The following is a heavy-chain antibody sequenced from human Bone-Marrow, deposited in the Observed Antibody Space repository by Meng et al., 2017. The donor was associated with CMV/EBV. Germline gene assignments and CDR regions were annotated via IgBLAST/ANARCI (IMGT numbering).Heavy chain of an antibody. V-gene: IGHV4-59*01. CDR2: IHYSGSS. CDR1: GGSISSYY. CDR3: ARLGRVPADPDYYYDGMDV. D-gene: IGHD2-2*01. J-gene: IGHJ6*02. Sequence: SETLSLTCTVSGGSISSYYWSWIRQPPGKGLEWIGYIHYSGSSNYNPSLKSRVTILVDTSKNQFSLKLSSVTATDTAVYYCARLGRVPADPDYYYDGMDVWGQGTTVTVSS.